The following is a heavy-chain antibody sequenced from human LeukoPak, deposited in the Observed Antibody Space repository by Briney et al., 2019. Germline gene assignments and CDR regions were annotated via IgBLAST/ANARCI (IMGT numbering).Heavy chain of an antibody. D-gene: IGHD3-22*01. CDR3: ARLLYDSSGYIYGMDV. Sequence: KPSETLSLTCTVSGGSISSYCWSWIRQPPGKGLGWIGYIYYSGSTNYNPSLKSRVTISVDTSKNQFSLKLSSVTAADTAVYYCARLLYDSSGYIYGMDVWGQGTTVTVSS. V-gene: IGHV4-59*08. J-gene: IGHJ6*02. CDR1: GGSISSYC. CDR2: IYYSGST.